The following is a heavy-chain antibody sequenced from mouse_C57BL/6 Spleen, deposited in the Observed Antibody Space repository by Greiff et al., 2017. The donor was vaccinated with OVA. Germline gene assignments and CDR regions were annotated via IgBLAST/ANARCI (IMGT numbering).Heavy chain of an antibody. J-gene: IGHJ4*01. D-gene: IGHD2-1*01. CDR3: ARSGNYYAMDY. Sequence: QVQLKQPGTELVKPGASVKLSCKASGYTFTSYWVHWVKQRPGQGLEWIGNINPSNGGTNYNEKFKSKATLTVDKSSSTAYMQLSSLTSEDSAVYYCARSGNYYAMDYWGQGTSVTVSS. CDR2: INPSNGGT. V-gene: IGHV1-53*01. CDR1: GYTFTSYW.